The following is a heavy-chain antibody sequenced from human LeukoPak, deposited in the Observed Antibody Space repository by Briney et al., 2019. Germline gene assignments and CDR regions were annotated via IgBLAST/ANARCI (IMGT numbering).Heavy chain of an antibody. J-gene: IGHJ6*02. CDR3: ARLPLRYFDWLLSRGPYSYYGMDV. D-gene: IGHD3-9*01. Sequence: ASVKVSCKASGYTFTSYDINWVRQATGQGLEWMGWMNPNSGNTGYAQKFQGRVTMTRNTSISTAYMELSSLRSEDTAVYYCARLPLRYFDWLLSRGPYSYYGMDVWGQGTTVTVSS. CDR2: MNPNSGNT. V-gene: IGHV1-8*01. CDR1: GYTFTSYD.